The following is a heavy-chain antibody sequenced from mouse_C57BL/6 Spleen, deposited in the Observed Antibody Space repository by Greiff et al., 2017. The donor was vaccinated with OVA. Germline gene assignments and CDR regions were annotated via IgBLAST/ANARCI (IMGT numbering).Heavy chain of an antibody. CDR1: GYTFTSYW. D-gene: IGHD2-4*01. Sequence: QVQLKQPGAELVKPGASVKMSCKASGYTFTSYWITWVKQRPGQGLEWIGDIYPGSGSTNYNEKFKSKATLTVDTSSSTAYMQLSSLTSEDSAVYYCARGRIYYDYDGFAYWGKGTLVTVSA. J-gene: IGHJ3*01. CDR3: ARGRIYYDYDGFAY. V-gene: IGHV1-55*01. CDR2: IYPGSGST.